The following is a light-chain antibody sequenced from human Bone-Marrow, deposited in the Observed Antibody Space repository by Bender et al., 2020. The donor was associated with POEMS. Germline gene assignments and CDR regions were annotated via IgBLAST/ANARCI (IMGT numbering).Light chain of an antibody. V-gene: IGLV2-14*01. CDR2: DVS. J-gene: IGLJ3*02. CDR3: ASYTSSTSLQV. CDR1: SSDVGAYKF. Sequence: QSALTQPASVSGSPGQSVTISCTGTSSDVGAYKFVSWYQQHPGKAPKLMIYDVSSRPSGVSNRFSGSKSGNTASLTISGLQAEDEADYYCASYTSSTSLQVFGGGTKLTVL.